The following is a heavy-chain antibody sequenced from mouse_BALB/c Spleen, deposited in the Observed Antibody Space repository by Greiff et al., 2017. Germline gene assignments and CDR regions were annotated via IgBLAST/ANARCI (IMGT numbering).Heavy chain of an antibody. D-gene: IGHD1-1*01. CDR2: ISSGSSTI. V-gene: IGHV5-17*02. CDR1: GFTFSSFG. CDR3: ARRGSSPYYAMDY. J-gene: IGHJ4*01. Sequence: EVKLMESGGGLVQPGGSRKLSCAASGFTFSSFGMHWVRQAPEKGLEWVAYISSGSSTIYYADTVKGRFTISRDNPKNTLFLQMTSLRSEDTAMYYCARRGSSPYYAMDYWGQGTSVTVAS.